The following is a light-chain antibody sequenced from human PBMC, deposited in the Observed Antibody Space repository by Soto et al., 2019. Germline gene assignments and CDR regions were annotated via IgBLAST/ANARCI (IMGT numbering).Light chain of an antibody. CDR1: QSVRSS. V-gene: IGKV3-11*01. J-gene: IGKJ3*01. CDR2: DAS. Sequence: EIVLTQSPATLSLSPGERATLSCRASQSVRSSLAWYQQKPDQAPRLLIYDASNRATGIPARFSGSGSGTEFTLTISRLEPEDFAVYYCQQRSDWPVTFGPGTKVDNK. CDR3: QQRSDWPVT.